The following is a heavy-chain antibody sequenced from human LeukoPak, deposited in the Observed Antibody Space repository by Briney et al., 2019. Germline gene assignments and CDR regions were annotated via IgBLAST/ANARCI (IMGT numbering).Heavy chain of an antibody. CDR3: ARETSQKGAHYMDV. CDR1: GGSINSYY. D-gene: IGHD3-16*01. CDR2: IYYSGSA. V-gene: IGHV4-59*01. J-gene: IGHJ6*03. Sequence: SETLSLTCTVSGGSINSYYWSWIRQPPGKGLEWIGYIYYSGSANYNPSLKSRVTISVDTSKNQFSLKLSSVSAADTAVYYCARETSQKGAHYMDVWGKGTTVTISS.